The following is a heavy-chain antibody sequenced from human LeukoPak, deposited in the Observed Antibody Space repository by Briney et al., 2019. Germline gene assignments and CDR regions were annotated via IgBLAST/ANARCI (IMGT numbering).Heavy chain of an antibody. CDR3: ARLAAAVYYGMDV. J-gene: IGHJ6*02. D-gene: IGHD2-15*01. CDR2: INHSGST. Sequence: SETLSLTCAVYGGSFSGYYWSWIRQPPGKGLEWIGEINHSGSTNYNPSLKSRVTISVDTSKNQFSLKLSSVTAADTAVYYCARLAAAVYYGMDVWGQGTTVNVSS. V-gene: IGHV4-34*01. CDR1: GGSFSGYY.